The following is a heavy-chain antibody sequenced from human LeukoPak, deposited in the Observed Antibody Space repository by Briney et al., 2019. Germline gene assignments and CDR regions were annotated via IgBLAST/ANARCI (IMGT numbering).Heavy chain of an antibody. V-gene: IGHV3-23*01. J-gene: IGHJ4*02. Sequence: GGSLRLSCAASGFTFSSSAMSWVRKAPGKGLEWVSAISNNGGYTYYADSVQGRFTISRDISKSTLCLPMNSLRAEDTAVYYCAKQLGYCSDGSCYFPYWGQGTLVTVSS. CDR2: ISNNGGYT. CDR1: GFTFSSSA. D-gene: IGHD2-15*01. CDR3: AKQLGYCSDGSCYFPY.